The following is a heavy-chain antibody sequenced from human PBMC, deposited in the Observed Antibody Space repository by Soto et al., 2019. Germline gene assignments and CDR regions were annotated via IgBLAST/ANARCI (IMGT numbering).Heavy chain of an antibody. CDR3: ARDTPYYYDSSGYRLFDY. CDR2: IYYSGST. Sequence: PSESLSITCTVSVGSISSGGYYWSWILQHPGKGLEWIGYIYYSGSTYYNPSLKSRVTISVDTSKNQFSLKLSSVTAADTAVYYCARDTPYYYDSSGYRLFDYWGQGTLVTVSS. D-gene: IGHD3-22*01. J-gene: IGHJ4*02. V-gene: IGHV4-31*03. CDR1: VGSISSGGYY.